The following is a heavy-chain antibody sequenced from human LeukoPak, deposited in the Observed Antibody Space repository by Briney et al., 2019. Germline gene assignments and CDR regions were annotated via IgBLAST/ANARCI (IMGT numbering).Heavy chain of an antibody. J-gene: IGHJ3*02. Sequence: RGALRLSCAVSGFTFRDYFMHWVRQAPGKGLVWVSRINIDDTNAYAASVQDSITITRDKRKNTLYLQMNSLRAEDTAVYFCGRGGDGIDIWGQGTTVIVSS. CDR2: INIDDTNA. V-gene: IGHV3-74*01. CDR3: GRGGDGIDI. CDR1: GFTFRDYF.